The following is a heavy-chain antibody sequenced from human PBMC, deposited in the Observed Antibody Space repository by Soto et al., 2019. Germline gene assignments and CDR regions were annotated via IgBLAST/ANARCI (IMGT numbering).Heavy chain of an antibody. J-gene: IGHJ6*03. CDR2: IYYSGST. CDR3: ARHEGVTLDYYYMDV. V-gene: IGHV4-39*01. Sequence: SETLSLTCTVSGGSISSSSYYWGWIRQPPGKGLEWIGSIYYSGSTYYNPSLKSRVTISVDTSKNQFSLKLSSVTAADTAVYYCARHEGVTLDYYYMDVWGKGTTVTVSS. D-gene: IGHD3-10*01. CDR1: GGSISSSSYY.